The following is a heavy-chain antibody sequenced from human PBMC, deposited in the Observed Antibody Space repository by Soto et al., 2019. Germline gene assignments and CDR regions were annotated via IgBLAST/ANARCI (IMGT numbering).Heavy chain of an antibody. D-gene: IGHD4-17*01. Sequence: GGSLRLSCAASGLTFSGYAMCWVRQAPGKGLEWVSTISGSGASTYYADSVEGRFTISRDNSKNTLSLQMNSLRAEDTAVYYCARANHYGDHATDYWGQGTLVTVSS. J-gene: IGHJ4*02. CDR3: ARANHYGDHATDY. CDR1: GLTFSGYA. V-gene: IGHV3-23*01. CDR2: ISGSGAST.